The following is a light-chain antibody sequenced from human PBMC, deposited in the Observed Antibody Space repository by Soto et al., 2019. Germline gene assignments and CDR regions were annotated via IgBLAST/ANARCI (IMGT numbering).Light chain of an antibody. CDR1: NSNIGSNT. CDR2: SNN. CDR3: AAWDDSLNGHVV. Sequence: QSLLTQPPSASWTPGQRVTISCSGGNSNIGSNTVNWYQQLPGTAPKLLIYSNNQRPSGVPDRFSGSKSGTSASLAISGLQSEDEADYYCAAWDDSLNGHVVFGGGTKVTVL. V-gene: IGLV1-44*01. J-gene: IGLJ2*01.